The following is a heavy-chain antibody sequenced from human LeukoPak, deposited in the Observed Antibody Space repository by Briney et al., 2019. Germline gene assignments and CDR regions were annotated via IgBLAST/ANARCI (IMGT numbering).Heavy chain of an antibody. CDR2: INPNSGGT. J-gene: IGHJ6*02. D-gene: IGHD3-22*01. Sequence: GASVKVSCKASGYTFTGYYMHWVRQAPGQGLEWMGWINPNSGGTNYAQKFQGRVTMTRDTPISTAYMELSRLRSDDTAVYYCARSTMIVVVTHYYGMDVWGQGTTVTVSS. CDR1: GYTFTGYY. V-gene: IGHV1-2*02. CDR3: ARSTMIVVVTHYYGMDV.